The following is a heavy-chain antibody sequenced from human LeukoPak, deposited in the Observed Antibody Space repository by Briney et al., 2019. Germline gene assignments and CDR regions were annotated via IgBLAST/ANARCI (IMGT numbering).Heavy chain of an antibody. CDR3: ARTYGSGTYYNRVGAFDI. J-gene: IGHJ3*02. CDR1: GYSFINYG. D-gene: IGHD3-10*01. CDR2: IYPGDSNT. Sequence: GESLKISCKGSGYSFINYGIGWVRQMPGKGLEWMGIIYPGDSNTRYSPSFQGQVTISADKSISTAYLQWSSLKASDTAMYYCARTYGSGTYYNRVGAFDIWGQGTMVSVFS. V-gene: IGHV5-51*01.